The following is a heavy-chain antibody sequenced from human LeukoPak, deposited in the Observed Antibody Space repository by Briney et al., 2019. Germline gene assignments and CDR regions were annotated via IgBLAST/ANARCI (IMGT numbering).Heavy chain of an antibody. Sequence: ASAKVSCKASGGTFSSYAISWVRQAPGQGLEWMGRIIPIFGIANYAQKFQGRVTITADKSTSTAYMELSSLRSEDTAVHYCARAGRDDAFDIWGQGTMVTVSS. V-gene: IGHV1-69*04. J-gene: IGHJ3*02. CDR1: GGTFSSYA. CDR2: IIPIFGIA. D-gene: IGHD1-26*01. CDR3: ARAGRDDAFDI.